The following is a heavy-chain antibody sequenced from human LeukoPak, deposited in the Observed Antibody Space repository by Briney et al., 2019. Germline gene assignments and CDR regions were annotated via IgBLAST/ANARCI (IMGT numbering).Heavy chain of an antibody. Sequence: NPGGSLRLSCAASGFTFDDYGMSWVRQAPGKGLEWVSSISSSSSYIYYADSVKGRFTISRDNAKNSLYLQMNSLRAEDTAVYYCARDHASWDYYDSSGYSYFDYRGQGTLVTVSS. CDR1: GFTFDDYG. CDR2: ISSSSSYI. CDR3: ARDHASWDYYDSSGYSYFDY. V-gene: IGHV3-21*01. J-gene: IGHJ4*02. D-gene: IGHD3-22*01.